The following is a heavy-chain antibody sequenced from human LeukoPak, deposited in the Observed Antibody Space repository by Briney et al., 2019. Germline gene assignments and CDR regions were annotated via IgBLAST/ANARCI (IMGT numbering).Heavy chain of an antibody. V-gene: IGHV3-15*01. CDR2: IKSKSDGGTT. J-gene: IGHJ3*02. Sequence: GGSLRLSCAASGFTFSNAWMNWVRQAPGKGLEWVGRIKSKSDGGTTDYAAPVKGRFTISRDDSKNTLFLQMNSLKTEDTAVYYCTTDRGLYDSSGYYYFATDIWGQGTMVTVSS. D-gene: IGHD3-22*01. CDR1: GFTFSNAW. CDR3: TTDRGLYDSSGYYYFATDI.